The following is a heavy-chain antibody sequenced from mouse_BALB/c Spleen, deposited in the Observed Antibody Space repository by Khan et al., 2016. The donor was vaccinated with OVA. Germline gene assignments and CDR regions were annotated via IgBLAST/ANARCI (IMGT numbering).Heavy chain of an antibody. J-gene: IGHJ3*01. CDR3: ARRNYFGYTFAY. D-gene: IGHD1-2*01. CDR1: GYTFTDYY. CDR2: IPPGSGDT. Sequence: QVQLQQSGAELARPGASVKLSCKASGYTFTDYYINWVKQRTGQGLEWIGEIPPGSGDTYYNEKFKGKATLPADKSSTTVYMQLSSLTSEASAVYFCARRNYFGYTFAYWGQGTLVTVSA. V-gene: IGHV1-77*01.